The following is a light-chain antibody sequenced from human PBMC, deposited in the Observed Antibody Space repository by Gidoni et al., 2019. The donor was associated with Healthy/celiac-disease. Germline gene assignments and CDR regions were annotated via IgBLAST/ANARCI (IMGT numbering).Light chain of an antibody. CDR1: QSVSSSY. CDR2: GAS. J-gene: IGKJ2*01. CDR3: QQYGSSPGYT. Sequence: EIVLTQSPGTLSLSPGARATLSCRDSQSVSSSYLAWYQQKPGQAPRLLIYGASSRATGTPDRCSGSGSGTEFTLTISRLEPEDVAVYYCQQYGSSPGYTFXQXTKLEIK. V-gene: IGKV3-20*01.